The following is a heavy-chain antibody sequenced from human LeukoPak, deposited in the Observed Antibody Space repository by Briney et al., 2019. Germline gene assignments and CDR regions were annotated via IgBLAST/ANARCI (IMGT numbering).Heavy chain of an antibody. CDR2: ISGSGGST. CDR3: AKAGALLWFGELYYFDY. CDR1: GFGFSTYT. V-gene: IGHV3-23*01. D-gene: IGHD3-10*01. Sequence: GGSLRLSCAASGFGFSTYTMSWVRQAPGKGLEWVSAISGSGGSTYYADSVKGRFTISRDNSKNTLYLQMNSLRAEDTAVYYCAKAGALLWFGELYYFDYWGQGTLVTVSS. J-gene: IGHJ4*02.